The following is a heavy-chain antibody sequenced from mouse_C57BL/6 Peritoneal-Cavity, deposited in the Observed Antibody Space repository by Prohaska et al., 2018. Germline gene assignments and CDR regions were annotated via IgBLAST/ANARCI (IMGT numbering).Heavy chain of an antibody. CDR3: ARNYGNYCDY. CDR2: IELSDSYT. D-gene: IGHD2-1*01. CDR1: GYTFTSYW. J-gene: IGHJ2*01. V-gene: IGHV1-69*01. Sequence: LQQSGAELVIPGASVKLSCKASGYTFTSYWMHWVQQRHGQVLEWIGEIELSDSYTNFNQKFKGKSTVTVDKSSSTAYMQHSSLTSEDSAVYYWARNYGNYCDYWGQGTTLTVSS.